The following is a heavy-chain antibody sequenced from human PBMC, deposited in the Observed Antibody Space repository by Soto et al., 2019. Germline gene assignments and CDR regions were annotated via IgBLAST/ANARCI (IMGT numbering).Heavy chain of an antibody. CDR3: ARDRGGGFGEGGTTPNYYFDY. D-gene: IGHD3-10*01. CDR2: IYYSGST. V-gene: IGHV4-31*03. CDR1: GGSISSGGYY. J-gene: IGHJ4*02. Sequence: QVQLQESGPGLVKPSQTLSLTCTVSGGSISSGGYYWSWIRQHPGKGLEWIGYIYYSGSTYYNPSLKGGVTISVDTFKNQFSLKLSFVPAADTAVYYWARDRGGGFGEGGTTPNYYFDYWGQGTLVTVSS.